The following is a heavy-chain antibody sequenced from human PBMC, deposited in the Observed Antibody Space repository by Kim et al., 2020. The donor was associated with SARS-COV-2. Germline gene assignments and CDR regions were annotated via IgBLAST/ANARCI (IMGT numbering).Heavy chain of an antibody. CDR3: ARRVEGAFNF. J-gene: IGHJ3*01. CDR2: ST. Sequence: STYYADSVRGRFTISRDNSKNILYLQMNSLRAEDTALYYCARRVEGAFNFWGQGTVVTVSS. V-gene: IGHV3-23*01.